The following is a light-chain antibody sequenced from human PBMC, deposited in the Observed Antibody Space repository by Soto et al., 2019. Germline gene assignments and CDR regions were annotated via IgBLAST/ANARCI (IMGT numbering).Light chain of an antibody. CDR2: GAS. CDR1: QSVSSN. J-gene: IGKJ1*01. V-gene: IGKV3-15*01. Sequence: EIFLAQAQATLSVSPGERATLSFRASQSVSSNLAWYQQKPGQAPRLLIYGASTRAAGIPARFSGSGSGTELTPTISSLQSEDLAVYYCQQYDTWPPVTFGQGTKVDIK. CDR3: QQYDTWPPVT.